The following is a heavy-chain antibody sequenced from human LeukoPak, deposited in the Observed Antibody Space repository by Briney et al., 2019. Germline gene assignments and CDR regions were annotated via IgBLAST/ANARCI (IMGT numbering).Heavy chain of an antibody. CDR1: GFTFSSYA. D-gene: IGHD6-19*01. J-gene: IGHJ4*02. Sequence: PGRSLRLSCAASGFTFSSYAMHWVRQAPGKGLEWVAVISYDGSNKYYADSVKGRFTISRDNSKNTLYLQMNSLRAEDTAVYYCARAGGSSGWYVWYFDYWGQGTLVTVSS. CDR2: ISYDGSNK. V-gene: IGHV3-30*01. CDR3: ARAGGSSGWYVWYFDY.